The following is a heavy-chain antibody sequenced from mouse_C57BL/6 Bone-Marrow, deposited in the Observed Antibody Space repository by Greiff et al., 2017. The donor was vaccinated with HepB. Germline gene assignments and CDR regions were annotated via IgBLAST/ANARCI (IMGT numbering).Heavy chain of an antibody. D-gene: IGHD2-5*01. CDR1: GYTFTSYW. J-gene: IGHJ2*01. CDR2: IYPGSGST. Sequence: VQLQQPGAELVKPGASVKMSCKASGYTFTSYWITWVKQRPGQGLEWIGDIYPGSGSTNYNEKFKSKATLTVDTSSSTAYMQLSSLTSEDSAVYYCAREAYYSNGGDYWGQGTTLTVSS. CDR3: AREAYYSNGGDY. V-gene: IGHV1-55*01.